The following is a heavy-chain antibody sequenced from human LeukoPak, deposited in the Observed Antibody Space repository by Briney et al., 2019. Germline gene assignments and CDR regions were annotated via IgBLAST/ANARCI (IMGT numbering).Heavy chain of an antibody. D-gene: IGHD3-22*01. CDR3: VKDDRYFYGRSGPY. Sequence: GGSLRLSCAASGFTFSSNAMSWVRQAPGKGLEWVSGISGSGGSTYYADSVKGRFTISRDNSNNTLYLQMSSLRAEDTAVYYCVKDDRYFYGRSGPYWGQGTLVTVSS. CDR2: ISGSGGST. V-gene: IGHV3-23*01. J-gene: IGHJ4*02. CDR1: GFTFSSNA.